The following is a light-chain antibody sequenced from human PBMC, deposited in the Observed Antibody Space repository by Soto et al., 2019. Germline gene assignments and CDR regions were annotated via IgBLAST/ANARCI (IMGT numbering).Light chain of an antibody. CDR1: SSDVGGYNY. J-gene: IGLJ2*01. V-gene: IGLV2-11*01. CDR3: CSYAGSYTFEV. CDR2: DVS. Sequence: QSVLTQPRSVSGSPGQSVTISCTGTSSDVGGYNYVSWYQQHPGKAPKLMIYDVSKRPSGVPDRFSGSKSGNTASRTISGLQAEDEADYYCCSYAGSYTFEVFGGGTKLTVL.